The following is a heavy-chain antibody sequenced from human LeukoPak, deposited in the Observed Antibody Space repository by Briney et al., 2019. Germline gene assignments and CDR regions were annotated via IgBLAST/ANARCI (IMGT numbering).Heavy chain of an antibody. CDR3: ARRRGRGDYYYYYYMDV. D-gene: IGHD7-27*01. CDR1: GFTFSSYA. Sequence: GGSLRLSCAASGFTFSSYAMSWVRQAPGKGLEWVSYISSSSSTIYYADSVKGRFTISRDNAKNSLYLQMNSLRAEDTAVYYCARRRGRGDYYYYYYMDVWGKGTTVTVSS. CDR2: ISSSSSTI. V-gene: IGHV3-48*01. J-gene: IGHJ6*03.